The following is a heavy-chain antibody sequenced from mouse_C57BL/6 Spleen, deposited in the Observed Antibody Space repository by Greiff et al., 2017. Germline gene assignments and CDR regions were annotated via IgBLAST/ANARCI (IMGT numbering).Heavy chain of an antibody. Sequence: QVHVKQSGPELVKPGASVKISCKASGYAFSSAWMNWVKQRPGQGLEWIGRIYPGDGDTNYNGKFKGKATLTADKSSSTAYMQLSSLTSEDSAVDFYARTGSGRAMDYWGQGTSVTVSS. V-gene: IGHV1-82*01. CDR2: IYPGDGDT. J-gene: IGHJ4*01. CDR1: GYAFSSAW. D-gene: IGHD3-2*02. CDR3: ARTGSGRAMDY.